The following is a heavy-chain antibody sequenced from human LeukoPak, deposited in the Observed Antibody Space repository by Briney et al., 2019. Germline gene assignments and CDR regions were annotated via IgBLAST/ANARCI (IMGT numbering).Heavy chain of an antibody. CDR1: GFTFSSYG. D-gene: IGHD1-26*01. Sequence: QPGGSLRLSCAASGFTFSSYGMHWVRQAPGKGLEWVAFIRYDGSNKYYADSVKGRFTISRDNAKNSLYLQMNSLRAEDTAVYYCARDGASGSSLFDYWGQGTLVTVSS. CDR3: ARDGASGSSLFDY. CDR2: IRYDGSNK. J-gene: IGHJ4*02. V-gene: IGHV3-30*02.